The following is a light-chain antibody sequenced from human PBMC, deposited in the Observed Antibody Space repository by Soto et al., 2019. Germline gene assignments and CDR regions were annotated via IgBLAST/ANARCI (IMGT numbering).Light chain of an antibody. CDR2: DAS. V-gene: IGKV1-33*01. Sequence: DIQMTQSPSSLSASVGDRVTITCRASQGIGNQLNWYQQKPGKAPRLLIYDASNFEAGDPSRFSGGGSGTEFTFTISSLRPEDIATYYCQHYDSLPPFTFGGGPKVEIK. J-gene: IGKJ4*01. CDR3: QHYDSLPPFT. CDR1: QGIGNQ.